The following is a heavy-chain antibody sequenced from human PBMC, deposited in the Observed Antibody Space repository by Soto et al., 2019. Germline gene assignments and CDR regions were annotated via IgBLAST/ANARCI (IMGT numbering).Heavy chain of an antibody. CDR1: GYTLTELS. Sequence: ASVKVSCKVSGYTLTELSMHWVRQAPGKGLEWVGGFDPEDGETIYAQKFQGRVTMTEDTSTDTAYMELSSLRSEDTAVYYCATMGDALYTLDAFDIWGQGTMVTVSS. J-gene: IGHJ3*02. CDR3: ATMGDALYTLDAFDI. D-gene: IGHD3-16*01. CDR2: FDPEDGET. V-gene: IGHV1-24*01.